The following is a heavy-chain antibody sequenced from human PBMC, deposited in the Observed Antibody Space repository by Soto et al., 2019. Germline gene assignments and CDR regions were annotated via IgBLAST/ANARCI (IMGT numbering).Heavy chain of an antibody. CDR2: MNPGSGDS. J-gene: IGHJ5*02. CDR1: GYIFTNND. V-gene: IGHV1-8*01. Sequence: ASVKVSCKASGYIFTNNDVSWVRQATGQGLEWMGWMNPGSGDSGYAQKFQGRVTMTRDISIATAYMELSSLRSDDTAIYYCARMATFGSLNWFDPWGQGTLVTVSS. D-gene: IGHD3-16*01. CDR3: ARMATFGSLNWFDP.